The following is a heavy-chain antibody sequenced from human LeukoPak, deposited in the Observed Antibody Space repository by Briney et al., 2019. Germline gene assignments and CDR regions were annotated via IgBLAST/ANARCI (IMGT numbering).Heavy chain of an antibody. CDR1: GFTFSSYA. V-gene: IGHV3-64*01. D-gene: IGHD3-16*02. CDR2: ISSNGGST. CDR3: ARDGGDYVWGSYRTIDY. Sequence: GGSLRLSCAASGFTFSSYAMSWVRQAPGKGLEYVSAISSNGGSTYYANSVKGRFTISRDNSKNTLYLQMGSLRAEDMAVYYCARDGGDYVWGSYRTIDYWGQGTLVTVSS. J-gene: IGHJ4*02.